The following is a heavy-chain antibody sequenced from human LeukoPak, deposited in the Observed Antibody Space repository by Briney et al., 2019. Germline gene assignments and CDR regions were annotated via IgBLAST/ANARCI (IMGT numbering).Heavy chain of an antibody. V-gene: IGHV1-69*04. CDR1: GGTSYT. Sequence: GSSVKVSCKAPGGTSYTISWVRQAPGQGFEWMGRIIPTLNIVNYAQKFRDRVTITADKFTSTAYMELSSLSSEDTAVYYCARDPPLASTSNAFDIWGQGTMVTVSS. J-gene: IGHJ3*02. CDR3: ARDPPLASTSNAFDI. CDR2: IIPTLNIV. D-gene: IGHD6-19*01.